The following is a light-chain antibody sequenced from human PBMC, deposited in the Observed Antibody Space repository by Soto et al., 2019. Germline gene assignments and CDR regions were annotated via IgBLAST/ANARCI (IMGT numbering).Light chain of an antibody. CDR2: DTS. J-gene: IGLJ1*01. Sequence: QAVVTQEPSLTVSPGGTVTLTCGSSTGAVTSGHYPYWFQQKPGQAPRTLIYDTSNKHSWTPARFPGSLLGGKAALTLSGAQPEDEAEYYCLLSYSGASGVFGTGTKVTVL. V-gene: IGLV7-46*01. CDR3: LLSYSGASGV. CDR1: TGAVTSGHY.